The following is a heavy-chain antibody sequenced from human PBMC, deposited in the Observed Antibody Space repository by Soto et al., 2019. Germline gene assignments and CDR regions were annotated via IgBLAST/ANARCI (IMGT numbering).Heavy chain of an antibody. Sequence: GGSLRLSCAASGFTFSSYSMNWVRQAPGKGLEWVSSISSSSSYIYYADSVKGRFTISRDNAKNSLYLQMNSLRAEDTAVYYCARDFFGGTYYDILTGYQSVDYWGQGTLVTVSS. CDR3: ARDFFGGTYYDILTGYQSVDY. CDR2: ISSSSSYI. D-gene: IGHD3-9*01. V-gene: IGHV3-21*01. CDR1: GFTFSSYS. J-gene: IGHJ4*02.